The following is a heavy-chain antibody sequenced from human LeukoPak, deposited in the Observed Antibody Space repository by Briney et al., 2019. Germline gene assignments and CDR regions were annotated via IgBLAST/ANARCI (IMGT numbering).Heavy chain of an antibody. J-gene: IGHJ6*03. CDR3: ATSAYYYYMDV. CDR2: IYYSGST. Sequence: SETLSFTCTVSGGSINSHYWSWIRQSPGEGLEWIGYIYYSGSTNYNPSLKSRVTISVDTSKNQFSLNLSSVTAADTAVYYCATSAYYYYMDVWGKGTTVTVSS. V-gene: IGHV4-59*11. CDR1: GGSINSHY.